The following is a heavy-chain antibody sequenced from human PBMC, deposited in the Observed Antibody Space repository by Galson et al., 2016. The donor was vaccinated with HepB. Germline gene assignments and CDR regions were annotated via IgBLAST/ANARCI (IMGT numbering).Heavy chain of an antibody. CDR3: ASTYCTGGSCLLTWFDS. J-gene: IGHJ5*01. D-gene: IGHD2-15*01. Sequence: SVKVSCKASGYTFTGYYIHWVRQAPGQGLEWMGWINPNSGDTHYAQKFQGWVTMTRDTSITTAYMELSRLRSDGTAVYYCASTYCTGGSCLLTWFDSWGQGTLVTVSS. CDR2: INPNSGDT. V-gene: IGHV1-2*04. CDR1: GYTFTGYY.